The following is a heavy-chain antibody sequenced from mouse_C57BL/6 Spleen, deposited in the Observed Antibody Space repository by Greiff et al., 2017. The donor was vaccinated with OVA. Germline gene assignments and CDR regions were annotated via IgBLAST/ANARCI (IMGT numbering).Heavy chain of an antibody. D-gene: IGHD2-1*01. CDR3: ARDIYGNLYAMDY. Sequence: EVKLMESGGGLVKPGGSLKLSCAASGFTFSSYAMSWVRQTPEKRLEWVATISDGGSYTYYPDNVKGRFTISRDNAKNNLYLQMSHLKSEDTAMYYCARDIYGNLYAMDYWGQGTSVTVSS. CDR2: ISDGGSYT. J-gene: IGHJ4*01. V-gene: IGHV5-4*01. CDR1: GFTFSSYA.